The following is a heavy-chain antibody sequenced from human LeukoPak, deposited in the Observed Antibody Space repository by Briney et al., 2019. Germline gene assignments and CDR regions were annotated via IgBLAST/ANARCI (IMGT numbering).Heavy chain of an antibody. Sequence: GGSLRLSCAASGFTFSSYCMTWVRQAPGKGLEWVSYISGNSSTIYYADSVKGRFTISRDNAKNSLYLQMNSLRAEDTAVYYCARARPRYMDVWGKGTTVTISS. CDR3: ARARPRYMDV. D-gene: IGHD1-1*01. V-gene: IGHV3-48*04. CDR1: GFTFSSYC. CDR2: ISGNSSTI. J-gene: IGHJ6*03.